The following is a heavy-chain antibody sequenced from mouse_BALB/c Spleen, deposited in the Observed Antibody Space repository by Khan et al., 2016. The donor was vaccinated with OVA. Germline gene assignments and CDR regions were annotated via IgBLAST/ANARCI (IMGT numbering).Heavy chain of an antibody. D-gene: IGHD2-14*01. V-gene: IGHV2-6-4*01. CDR2: IWGGGGT. J-gene: IGHJ4*01. CDR3: ARAYYRYDGYYAMDY. CDR1: GFSLSRYN. Sequence: VQLQESGPGLVAPSQSLSITCTVSGFSLSRYNIHWVRQPPGKGLEWLGVIWGGGGTDYNSTLKSRLSISKDNSKSQVFLKMNSLQTDDTAMYYCARAYYRYDGYYAMDYWGQGTSVTVSS.